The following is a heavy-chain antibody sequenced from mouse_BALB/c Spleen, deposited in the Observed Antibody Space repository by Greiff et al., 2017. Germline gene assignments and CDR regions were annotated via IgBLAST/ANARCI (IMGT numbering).Heavy chain of an antibody. Sequence: VKLMESGAELVRPGSSVKISCKASGYAFSSYWMNWVKQRPGQGLEWIGQIYPGDGDTNYNGKFKGKATLTADKSSSTAYMQLSSLTSEDSAVYFCARSDYYGSSYGGYWGRGTTLTVSS. D-gene: IGHD1-1*01. CDR2: IYPGDGDT. CDR1: GYAFSSYW. V-gene: IGHV1-80*01. J-gene: IGHJ2*01. CDR3: ARSDYYGSSYGGY.